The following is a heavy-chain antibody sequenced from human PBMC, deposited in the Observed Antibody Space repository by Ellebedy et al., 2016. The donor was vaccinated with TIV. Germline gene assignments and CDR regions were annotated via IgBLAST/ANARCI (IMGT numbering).Heavy chain of an antibody. CDR3: IHRRVGSSGSWDGGLPDY. Sequence: SGPTLVKPTQALTLTCTFSGFSLTTSGVGVGWIRQPPGKALEWLLFIYWDNDKRYSPSLRSRLTVTKDTSKNQVVLTMTNVDPSDTATYYCIHRRVGSSGSWDGGLPDYWGQGTLDTISS. CDR1: GFSLTTSGVG. J-gene: IGHJ4*02. V-gene: IGHV2-5*02. D-gene: IGHD3-22*01. CDR2: IYWDNDK.